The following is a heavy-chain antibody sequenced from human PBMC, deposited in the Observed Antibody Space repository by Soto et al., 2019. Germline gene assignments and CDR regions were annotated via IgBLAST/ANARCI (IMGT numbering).Heavy chain of an antibody. J-gene: IGHJ4*02. D-gene: IGHD5-12*01. V-gene: IGHV4-39*01. CDR1: GGSISSSSYY. Sequence: SETLSLTCTVSGGSISSSSYYWGWIRQPPGKGLEWIGSIYYSGSTYYNPSLKSRVTISVDTSKNQFSLKLSSVTAADTAVYYCARPEGWLEGTPYFDYWGQGTLVTVSS. CDR2: IYYSGST. CDR3: ARPEGWLEGTPYFDY.